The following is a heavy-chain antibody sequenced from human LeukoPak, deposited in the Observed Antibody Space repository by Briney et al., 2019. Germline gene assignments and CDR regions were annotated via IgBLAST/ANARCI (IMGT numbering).Heavy chain of an antibody. V-gene: IGHV4-39*01. CDR1: GGSISSSSYY. CDR3: ARQVRGVTLDNWFDP. J-gene: IGHJ5*02. D-gene: IGHD3-10*01. Sequence: SETLSLTCTVSGGSISSSSYYWGWIRQPPGKGLEWIGSIYYSGSTYYNPSLKSRVTISVDTSKNQFSLKLSSVTAADTAMYYCARQVRGVTLDNWFDPWGQGTLVTVSS. CDR2: IYYSGST.